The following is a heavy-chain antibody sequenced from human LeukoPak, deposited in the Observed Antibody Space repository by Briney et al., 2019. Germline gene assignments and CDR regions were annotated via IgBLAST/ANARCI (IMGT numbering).Heavy chain of an antibody. D-gene: IGHD2-2*01. J-gene: IGHJ4*02. CDR3: ASYCSSTSCPEGFDY. V-gene: IGHV3-21*01. CDR1: GFTFSSYS. CDR2: ISGSSSYI. Sequence: GGSLRLSCAASGFTFSSYSMNWVRQAPGKGLEWVSSISGSSSYIYYADSVKGRFTISRDNAKNSLYLQMNSLRAEDTAVYYCASYCSSTSCPEGFDYWGQGTLVTVSS.